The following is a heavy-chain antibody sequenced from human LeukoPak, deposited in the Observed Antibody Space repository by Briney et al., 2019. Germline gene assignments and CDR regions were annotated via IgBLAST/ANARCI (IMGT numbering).Heavy chain of an antibody. V-gene: IGHV4-34*01. J-gene: IGHJ6*04. D-gene: IGHD6-13*01. CDR1: GGSFSGYY. CDR2: INHSGST. Sequence: TSETLSLTCAVYGGSFSGYYWSWIRQPPGKGLEWIGEINHSGSTNCNPSLKSRVTISVDTSKNQFSLKLSSVTAADTAVYYCARGVRGAAAGRGYYYYGMDVWGKGTTVTVSS. CDR3: ARGVRGAAAGRGYYYYGMDV.